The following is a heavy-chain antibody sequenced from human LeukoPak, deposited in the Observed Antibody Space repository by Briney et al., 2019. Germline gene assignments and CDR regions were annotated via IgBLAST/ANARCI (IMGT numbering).Heavy chain of an antibody. CDR1: GGXLSSYY. V-gene: IGHV4-4*07. CDR3: ARDTNFYGMAV. D-gene: IGHD3-3*01. CDR2: ISTSGST. J-gene: IGHJ6*02. Sequence: PSETLSLTCTVSGGXLSSYYCTWIRQPAGEGLEWIGRISTSGSTSYNPSLMSRVTMSVDTSKNKFSLKLSSVTAADTAVYYCARDTNFYGMAVWGQGTTVTVSS.